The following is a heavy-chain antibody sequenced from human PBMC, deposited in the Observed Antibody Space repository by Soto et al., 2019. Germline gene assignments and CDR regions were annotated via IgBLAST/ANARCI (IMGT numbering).Heavy chain of an antibody. CDR1: GGSISSGGYY. Sequence: PSETLSLTCTVSGGSISSGGYYWSWIRQHPGKGLEWIGYIYYSGSTYYNPSLKSRVTISVDTSKNQFSLKLSSVTAADTAVYYCARTPNIGPYCGGECYSFDPYYYYGMDVWGQGTTVTVSS. J-gene: IGHJ6*02. D-gene: IGHD2-21*01. CDR2: IYYSGST. V-gene: IGHV4-31*03. CDR3: ARTPNIGPYCGGECYSFDPYYYYGMDV.